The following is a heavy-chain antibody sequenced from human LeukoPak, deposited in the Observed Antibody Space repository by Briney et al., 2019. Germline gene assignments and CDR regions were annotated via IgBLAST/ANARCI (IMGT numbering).Heavy chain of an antibody. V-gene: IGHV3-23*01. CDR2: LFTGGGRT. CDR3: AKECDYSPGHKFDL. D-gene: IGHD3-10*01. J-gene: IGHJ4*02. CDR1: GFTFNNYL. Sequence: GGSPRLSCAASGFTFNNYLMSWVRQAPGKGLEWVSVLFTGGGRTLYADSVKGRFTISGDTSRTTLYLQMNGLRAEDTAVYYCAKECDYSPGHKFDLWGQGTLVTVSS.